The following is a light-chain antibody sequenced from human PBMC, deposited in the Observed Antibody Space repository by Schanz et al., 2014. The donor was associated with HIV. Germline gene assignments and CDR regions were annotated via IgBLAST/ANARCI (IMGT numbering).Light chain of an antibody. J-gene: IGKJ2*02. Sequence: DIQMTQSPSTLSASVGDRVTITCRASQNIGNWLAWYQQKPGKAPHLLIYQASTLKTGVPSRFSGSGSGTDFTLTISSLQPDDFATYYCQHYYSYPWTFGQGTELEI. V-gene: IGKV1-5*03. CDR2: QAS. CDR1: QNIGNW. CDR3: QHYYSYPWT.